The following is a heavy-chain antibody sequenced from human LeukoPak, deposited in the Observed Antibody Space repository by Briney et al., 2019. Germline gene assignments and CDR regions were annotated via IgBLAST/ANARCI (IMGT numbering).Heavy chain of an antibody. CDR2: ISVSGGST. Sequence: GGSLRLSCAASGFTFSSYAMSWVRQAPGKGLEWVSAISVSGGSTYYADSVKGRFTISRDNSKNTLYLQMSSLRVKDTAAYYCAKGMTTDDVALDMWGQGTMVTVSS. D-gene: IGHD4-17*01. CDR3: AKGMTTDDVALDM. CDR1: GFTFSSYA. V-gene: IGHV3-23*01. J-gene: IGHJ3*02.